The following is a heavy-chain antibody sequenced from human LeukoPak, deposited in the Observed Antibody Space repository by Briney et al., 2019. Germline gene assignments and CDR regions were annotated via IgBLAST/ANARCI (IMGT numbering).Heavy chain of an antibody. V-gene: IGHV4-30-4*08. CDR2: IYYSGST. CDR1: GGSIRGSYYY. Sequence: SETLSLTRTVSGGSIRGSYYYWGWIRQPPGKGLEWIGYIYYSGSTYYNPSLKSRVTISVDTSKNQFSLKLSSVTAADTAVYYCARGRTTYDYWGQGTLVTVSS. J-gene: IGHJ4*02. CDR3: ARGRTTYDY. D-gene: IGHD4-17*01.